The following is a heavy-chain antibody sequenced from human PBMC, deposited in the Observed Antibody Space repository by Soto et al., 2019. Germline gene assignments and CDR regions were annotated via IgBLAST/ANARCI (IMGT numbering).Heavy chain of an antibody. V-gene: IGHV4-61*08. Sequence: SETLSLTCTVSGGSISSDDDYWSWIRQPPGKGLEWIGYIYYSGSTNYNPSLKSRVTISVDTSKNQFSLKLSSVTAADTAVYYCARGGYDYIWGSYRTDAFDIWGQGTMVTVSS. CDR2: IYYSGST. J-gene: IGHJ3*02. CDR1: GGSISSDDDY. CDR3: ARGGYDYIWGSYRTDAFDI. D-gene: IGHD3-16*01.